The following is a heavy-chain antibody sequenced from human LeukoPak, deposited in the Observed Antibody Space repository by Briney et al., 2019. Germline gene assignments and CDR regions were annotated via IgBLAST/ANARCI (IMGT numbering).Heavy chain of an antibody. CDR2: ICGRGGRT. J-gene: IGHJ6*03. Sequence: PGGSLRLSCAASGFTFSSYAMSWVRQAPGKGLEWVSDICGRGGRTYYADSVKGRFTISRDTSKNTLYLQMNSLRAEDTAVYYCAKAPTSYYNYMDVWGKGTTVTVSS. CDR3: AKAPTSYYNYMDV. V-gene: IGHV3-23*01. CDR1: GFTFSSYA.